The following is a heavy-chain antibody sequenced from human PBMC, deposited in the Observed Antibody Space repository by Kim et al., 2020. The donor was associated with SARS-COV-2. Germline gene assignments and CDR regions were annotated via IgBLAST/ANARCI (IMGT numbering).Heavy chain of an antibody. J-gene: IGHJ4*02. CDR1: GGSFSGYY. CDR3: ASRVWDRNYDYVWGSYRPGDYYFDY. D-gene: IGHD3-16*02. V-gene: IGHV4-34*01. CDR2: INHSGST. Sequence: SETLSLTCAVYGGSFSGYYWSWIRQPPGKGLEWIGEINHSGSTNYNPSLKSRVTISVDTSKNQFSLKLSSVTAADTAVYYCASRVWDRNYDYVWGSYRPGDYYFDYWGQGTLVTVSS.